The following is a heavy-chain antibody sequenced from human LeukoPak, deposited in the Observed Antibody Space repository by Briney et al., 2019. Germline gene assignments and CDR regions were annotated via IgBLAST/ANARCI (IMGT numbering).Heavy chain of an antibody. CDR3: AKKDSSSWAFDY. Sequence: GGSVRISCAACGFTISSYGMHWVRQAPGKGLEWVAVLSYDGSNKYYADSVKGRFTSSRDNSKNTLYLQMNSLRAEDTAVYYCAKKDSSSWAFDYWGQGTLVTVSS. D-gene: IGHD6-13*01. CDR1: GFTISSYG. J-gene: IGHJ4*02. CDR2: LSYDGSNK. V-gene: IGHV3-30*18.